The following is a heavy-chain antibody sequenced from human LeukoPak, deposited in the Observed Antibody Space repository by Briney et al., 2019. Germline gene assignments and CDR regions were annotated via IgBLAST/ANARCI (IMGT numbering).Heavy chain of an antibody. CDR3: ARGLSDGMDV. Sequence: PGGSLRLSCAASGFTFSSYEMDWVRQAPGKGLEWVSYISSSGSTIYYADSVKGRFTISRDNAKNSLYLQMNSLRAEDTAVYYCARGLSDGMDVWGQGTTVTVSS. V-gene: IGHV3-48*03. CDR2: ISSSGSTI. J-gene: IGHJ6*02. CDR1: GFTFSSYE.